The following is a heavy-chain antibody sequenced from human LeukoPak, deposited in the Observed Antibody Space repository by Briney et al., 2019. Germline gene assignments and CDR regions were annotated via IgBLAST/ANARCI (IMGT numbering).Heavy chain of an antibody. J-gene: IGHJ4*02. V-gene: IGHV3-30-3*01. D-gene: IGHD2-21*02. CDR3: ARDGLAYCGGDCYWDFDY. Sequence: PGGSLGLSCAASGFTFSSYAMSWVRQAPGKGLEWVAVISYDGSNKYYADSVKGRFTISRDNSKNTLYLQMNSLRAEDTAVYYCARDGLAYCGGDCYWDFDYWGQGTLVTVSS. CDR2: ISYDGSNK. CDR1: GFTFSSYA.